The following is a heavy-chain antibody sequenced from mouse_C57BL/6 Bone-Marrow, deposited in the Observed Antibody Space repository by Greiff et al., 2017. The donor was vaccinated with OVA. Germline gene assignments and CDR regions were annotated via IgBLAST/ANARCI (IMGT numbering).Heavy chain of an antibody. Sequence: VQLQQSGAELVKPGASVKMSCKASGYTFTTYPLAWMKQNHGKSLEWIGNFHPYNDDTKYNEKFKGKATLTVEKSYSTVYLELSRLTSDGSAVYCCARGYYGSKAWFDYWGQGTTLTVSS. CDR3: ARGYYGSKAWFDY. J-gene: IGHJ2*01. CDR1: GYTFTTYP. D-gene: IGHD1-1*01. V-gene: IGHV1-47*01. CDR2: FHPYNDDT.